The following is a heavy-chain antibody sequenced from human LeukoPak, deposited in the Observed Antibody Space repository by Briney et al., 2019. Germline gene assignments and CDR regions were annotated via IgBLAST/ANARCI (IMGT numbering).Heavy chain of an antibody. CDR2: INHSGST. D-gene: IGHD3-22*01. CDR1: GGSFSGYY. Sequence: PSETLSLTCAVYGGSFSGYYWSWIRQPPGKGLEWIGEINHSGSTNYNPSLMSRVTISVDTSKNQFSLKLSSVTAADTAVYYCARGPYYYDSSGYYRYFDYWGQGTLVTVSS. CDR3: ARGPYYYDSSGYYRYFDY. J-gene: IGHJ4*02. V-gene: IGHV4-34*01.